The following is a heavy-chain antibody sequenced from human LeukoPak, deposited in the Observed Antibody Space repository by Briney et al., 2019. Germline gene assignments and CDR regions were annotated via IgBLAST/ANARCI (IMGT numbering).Heavy chain of an antibody. D-gene: IGHD5-24*01. V-gene: IGHV3-23*01. Sequence: GGSLRLSCAVSGFTFSTYAMSWVRQAPGKGLEWVSVISGSGDNTYYADSVKGRFTISRDNFKNTLYLQMDSLRAEDTALYYCTKRPSTDGYNSWGQGTLVTVSS. CDR2: ISGSGDNT. J-gene: IGHJ5*02. CDR3: TKRPSTDGYNS. CDR1: GFTFSTYA.